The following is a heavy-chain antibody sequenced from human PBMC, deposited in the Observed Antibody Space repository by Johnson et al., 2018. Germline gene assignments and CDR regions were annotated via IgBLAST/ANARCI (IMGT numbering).Heavy chain of an antibody. CDR3: VRGHHAFEV. D-gene: IGHD1-14*01. Sequence: VQLVQSGGGSVQXGGSLRLXCAASRITFSDFWMSWVRQAPGKGLEWVASVNHGGSETYYVDSVRGRVTISRDNAKNSLFLQMNSLRVDDTAVYYCVRGHHAFEVWGQGTTLTVSS. CDR2: VNHGGSET. V-gene: IGHV3-7*01. CDR1: RITFSDFW. J-gene: IGHJ6*02.